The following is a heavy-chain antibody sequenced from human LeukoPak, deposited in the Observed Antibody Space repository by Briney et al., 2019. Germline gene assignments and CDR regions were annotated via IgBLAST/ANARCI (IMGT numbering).Heavy chain of an antibody. CDR2: ISSSSTSI. V-gene: IGHV3-21*01. CDR1: GFTFSPYT. CDR3: ARDHSYYFDY. Sequence: GGSLRLSCAASGFTFSPYTMNWVRQAPGKGLEWVSSISSSSTSIYYADSLKGRFTISRDNAKNSVYQQMNSLTAEDTAMYYCARDHSYYFDYWGQGTLVTVSS. J-gene: IGHJ4*02. D-gene: IGHD2-21*01.